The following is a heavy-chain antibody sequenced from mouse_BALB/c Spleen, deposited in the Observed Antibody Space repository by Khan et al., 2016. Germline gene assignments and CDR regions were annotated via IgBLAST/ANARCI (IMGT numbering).Heavy chain of an antibody. CDR3: ARHLTGSFAY. CDR2: INSDGDYT. Sequence: EVELVESGGDLVKPGGSLRLSCAASGFTFSTYGMSWVRQPPDKRLEWVATINSDGDYTYYPDTVKGRFPISRNNAENTLYLLMLSLHSEVTAISYWARHLTGSFAYWGHGTLVTVSA. V-gene: IGHV5-6*01. J-gene: IGHJ3*01. CDR1: GFTFSTYG. D-gene: IGHD4-1*01.